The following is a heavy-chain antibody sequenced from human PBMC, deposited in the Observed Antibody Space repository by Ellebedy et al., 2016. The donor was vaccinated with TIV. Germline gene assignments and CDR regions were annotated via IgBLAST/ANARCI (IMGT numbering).Heavy chain of an antibody. CDR1: GFIFSDYY. J-gene: IGHJ5*02. Sequence: GGSLRLSCAASGFIFSDYYMNWIRQAPGKGLEWVSYISDNGSTIYYADSVKGRFTISRDNAKNSLYLQMNSLRAEDTAVYYCARDARFIDQQHNWFDPWGQGTLVTVSS. V-gene: IGHV3-11*01. D-gene: IGHD6-13*01. CDR2: ISDNGSTI. CDR3: ARDARFIDQQHNWFDP.